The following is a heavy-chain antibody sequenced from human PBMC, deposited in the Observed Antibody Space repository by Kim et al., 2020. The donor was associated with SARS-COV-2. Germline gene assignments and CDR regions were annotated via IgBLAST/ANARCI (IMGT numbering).Heavy chain of an antibody. D-gene: IGHD1-26*01. Sequence: TSTVKGRFTISRDNSKNTLYLQMNSLRAEDTAVYYCARDHEFAPMDVGDYWGQGTLVTVSS. J-gene: IGHJ4*02. V-gene: IGHV3-33*01. CDR3: ARDHEFAPMDVGDY.